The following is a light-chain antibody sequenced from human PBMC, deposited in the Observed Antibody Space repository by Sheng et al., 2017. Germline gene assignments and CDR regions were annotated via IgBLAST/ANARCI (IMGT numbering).Light chain of an antibody. V-gene: IGKV3-20*01. J-gene: IGKJ2*03. CDR2: ASS. CDR3: QQYGTSPSPLYS. CDR1: QSVSTSY. Sequence: EIVLTQSPGTLSLSPGERATLSCRASQSVSTSYLAWYQKKPGQAPRLLMYASSSRATGIPDRFSGSGSGTDFTLTISRLEPEDFAVYYCQQYGTSPSPLYSFGQGTKLEI.